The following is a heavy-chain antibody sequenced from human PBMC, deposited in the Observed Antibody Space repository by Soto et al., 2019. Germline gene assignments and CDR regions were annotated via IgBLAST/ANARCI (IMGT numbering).Heavy chain of an antibody. CDR1: GLTFDDYA. D-gene: IGHD1-26*01. CDR2: ISWNSGSI. Sequence: VQLVESGGGLVQPGRSLRLSCAVSGLTFDDYAMHWVRQAPGKGLEWVSGISWNSGSIAYADSVKGRFIISRDNAKNSLYLQMNSLRAEDTALYYCAKDSGRDYFYYMDVWGNGTTVTVSS. V-gene: IGHV3-9*01. CDR3: AKDSGRDYFYYMDV. J-gene: IGHJ6*03.